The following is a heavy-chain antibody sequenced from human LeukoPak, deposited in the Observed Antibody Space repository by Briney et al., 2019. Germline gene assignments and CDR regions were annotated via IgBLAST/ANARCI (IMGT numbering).Heavy chain of an antibody. Sequence: GGSLRLSCAASGFSFSIYTMTWVRQAPGMGLQWVSVISGGGSAYYAGSVKGRFTVSRDNSRNAVYLQMNSLRVEDTAVYYCVKDQYSGSGSYPDAFDFWGQGTVVTVSS. CDR1: GFSFSIYT. V-gene: IGHV3-23*01. D-gene: IGHD3-10*01. CDR3: VKDQYSGSGSYPDAFDF. CDR2: ISGGGSA. J-gene: IGHJ3*01.